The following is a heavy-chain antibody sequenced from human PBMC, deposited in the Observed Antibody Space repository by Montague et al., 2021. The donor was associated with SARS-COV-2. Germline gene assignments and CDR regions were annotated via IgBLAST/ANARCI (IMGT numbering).Heavy chain of an antibody. V-gene: IGHV4-34*01. CDR3: ARDTPGY. CDR2: INYGGST. Sequence: SETLSLTCAVYGGSFSAYHWNWICQCHWAGQEWVGQINYGGSTKYNPSLTSQVNISIDTSKNQFTLKLTSVTAADTAVYYCARDTPGYWGQGTLVTVSS. J-gene: IGHJ4*02. CDR1: GGSFSAYH.